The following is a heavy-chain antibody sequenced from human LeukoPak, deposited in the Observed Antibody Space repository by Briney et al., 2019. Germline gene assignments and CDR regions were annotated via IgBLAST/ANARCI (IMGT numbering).Heavy chain of an antibody. CDR3: ARDEKVRAITIFGVVTAMGNWFDP. CDR2: ISSSGSTI. CDR1: GFTFSDYY. V-gene: IGHV3-11*01. Sequence: PGGSLRLSCAASGFTFSDYYMSWIRQAPGKGLEWVSYISSSGSTIYYADSVKGRFTISRDNAKNSLYLQMNSLRAEDTAVYYCARDEKVRAITIFGVVTAMGNWFDPWGQGTLVTVSS. D-gene: IGHD3-3*01. J-gene: IGHJ5*02.